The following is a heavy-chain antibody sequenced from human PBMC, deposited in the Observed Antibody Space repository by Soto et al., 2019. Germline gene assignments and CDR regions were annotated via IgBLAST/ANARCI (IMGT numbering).Heavy chain of an antibody. CDR1: GFTFSSYW. D-gene: IGHD1-1*01. CDR3: VTSFDY. J-gene: IGHJ4*02. CDR2: IKTDGSEK. V-gene: IGHV3-7*03. Sequence: GGSLRLSCAASGFTFSSYWMSWVRQAPGKGLEWVSNIKTDGSEKYYVDSVKGRFTISRDNAKNSLYLQMNSLRAEDTAAYYFVTSFDYWGQGTLVTVSS.